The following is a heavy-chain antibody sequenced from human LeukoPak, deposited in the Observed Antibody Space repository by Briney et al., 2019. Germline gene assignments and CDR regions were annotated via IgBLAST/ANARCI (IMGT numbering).Heavy chain of an antibody. Sequence: PSETLSLTCAVYGGSFSGYYWSWIRQPPGKGLEWIGEINHSGSTNYNPSLKSRVTISVDTSKNQFSLKLSSVTAAYTAVYYCARMGPDSSGWYSSEFDPWGQGTLVTVSS. J-gene: IGHJ5*02. CDR2: INHSGST. CDR1: GGSFSGYY. D-gene: IGHD6-19*01. V-gene: IGHV4-34*01. CDR3: ARMGPDSSGWYSSEFDP.